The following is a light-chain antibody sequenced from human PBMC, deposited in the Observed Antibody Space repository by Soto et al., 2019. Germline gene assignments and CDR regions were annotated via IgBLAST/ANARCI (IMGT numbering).Light chain of an antibody. Sequence: DIQLTQSPSFLSASVGDTVTLTCRASQGISSYLAWYQQKPGKAPKLLIYPASTLQSGVPSRISGSGSGTDFTLTIISLQPEDFATYYCQQLNSYPRTFGGGTKVEIK. V-gene: IGKV1-9*01. CDR1: QGISSY. CDR3: QQLNSYPRT. J-gene: IGKJ4*01. CDR2: PAS.